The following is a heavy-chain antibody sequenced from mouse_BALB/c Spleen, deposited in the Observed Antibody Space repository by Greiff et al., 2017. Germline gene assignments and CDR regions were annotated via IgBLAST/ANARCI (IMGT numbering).Heavy chain of an antibody. V-gene: IGHV3-6*02. Sequence: EVKLQESGPGLVKPSQSLSLTCSVTGYSITSGYYWNWIRQFPGNKLEWMGYISYDGSNNYNPSLKNRISITRDTSKNQFFLKLNSVTTEDTATYYCARAYDGNGGFAYWGQGTLVTVSA. D-gene: IGHD2-10*01. J-gene: IGHJ3*01. CDR3: ARAYDGNGGFAY. CDR2: ISYDGSN. CDR1: GYSITSGYY.